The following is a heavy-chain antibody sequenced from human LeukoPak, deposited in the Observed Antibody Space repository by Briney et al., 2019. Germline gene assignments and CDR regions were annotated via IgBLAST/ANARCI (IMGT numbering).Heavy chain of an antibody. J-gene: IGHJ4*02. CDR3: ARESYHPVVKGIDY. Sequence: PGGSLRLSCAASGFTFSSYEMNWVRQAPGKGLEWVSYISSSGTTIYYADSVKGRFTISRDNAKNSLYLQMNSLRAEDTAVYYCARESYHPVVKGIDYWGQGILVTVSS. V-gene: IGHV3-48*03. CDR1: GFTFSSYE. CDR2: ISSSGTTI. D-gene: IGHD2/OR15-2a*01.